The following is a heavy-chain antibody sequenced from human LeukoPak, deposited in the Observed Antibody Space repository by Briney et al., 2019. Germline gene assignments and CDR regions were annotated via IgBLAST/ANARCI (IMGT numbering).Heavy chain of an antibody. D-gene: IGHD2-15*01. Sequence: GGSLRLSCAASGFTFTIYGMHWVRQAPGKGLEWVAVISYDGTYKFYADSVKGRFTISRDSSRNTLYLQMNSLRPEDTAVFYCAAEYCSGGSCYSGHSGHDYWGQGTLVTVSS. CDR3: AAEYCSGGSCYSGHSGHDY. J-gene: IGHJ4*02. CDR1: GFTFTIYG. V-gene: IGHV3-30*19. CDR2: ISYDGTYK.